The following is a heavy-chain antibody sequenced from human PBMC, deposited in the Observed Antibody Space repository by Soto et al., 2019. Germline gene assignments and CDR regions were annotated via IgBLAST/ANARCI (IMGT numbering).Heavy chain of an antibody. CDR1: GGSISSINYY. V-gene: IGHV4-39*01. CDR3: ARRGSTSSSWYFDL. J-gene: IGHJ2*01. D-gene: IGHD6-19*01. Sequence: PSETLSLTCFVSGGSISSINYYWGWVRQPPGKGLEWIGTISYSGSTYYNPSLKSRVTISVDKSKNDLSLMLTSVTAADTAVYFCARRGSTSSSWYFDLWGRGTPVTVSS. CDR2: ISYSGST.